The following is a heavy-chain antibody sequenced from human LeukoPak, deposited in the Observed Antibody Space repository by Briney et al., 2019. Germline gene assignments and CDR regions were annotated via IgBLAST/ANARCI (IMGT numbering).Heavy chain of an antibody. Sequence: HPGGSMRLSCAASGFTLSSYGMHWVRQAPGKGLEWVSAISGAGGYTNYADSVKGRFTISRDNSKNTLYVQMNSLRAEDTAVYYCATHNVGVHCWGQGTLVTVSS. CDR2: ISGAGGYT. CDR1: GFTLSSYG. J-gene: IGHJ4*02. V-gene: IGHV3-23*01. D-gene: IGHD2-21*01. CDR3: ATHNVGVHC.